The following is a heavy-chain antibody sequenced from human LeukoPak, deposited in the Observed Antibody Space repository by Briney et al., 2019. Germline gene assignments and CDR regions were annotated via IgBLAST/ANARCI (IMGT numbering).Heavy chain of an antibody. CDR2: ISGSGGST. CDR1: GFTFGNYA. V-gene: IGHV3-23*01. Sequence: GGSLRLSCAASGFTFGNYAMSWVRQAPGKGLEWVSAISGSGGSTYYADSVKGRFTISRDNSKNTLYLQMNSLRAEDTAVYYCYLDFWSGYYSDAFDIWGQGTMVTVSS. J-gene: IGHJ3*02. CDR3: YLDFWSGYYSDAFDI. D-gene: IGHD3-3*02.